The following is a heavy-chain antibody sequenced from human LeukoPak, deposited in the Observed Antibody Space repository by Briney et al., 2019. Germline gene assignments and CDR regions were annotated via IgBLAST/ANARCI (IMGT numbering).Heavy chain of an antibody. Sequence: GGSLRLSCAASGFTFDDYAMHWVRQAPGKGLVWVSRINSDGSSTSYADSVKGRFTISRDNAKNTLYLQMNSLRAEDTAVYYCALWSGYYGYYYMDVWGKGTTVTVSS. V-gene: IGHV3-74*01. CDR2: INSDGSST. J-gene: IGHJ6*03. CDR1: GFTFDDYA. CDR3: ALWSGYYGYYYMDV. D-gene: IGHD3-3*01.